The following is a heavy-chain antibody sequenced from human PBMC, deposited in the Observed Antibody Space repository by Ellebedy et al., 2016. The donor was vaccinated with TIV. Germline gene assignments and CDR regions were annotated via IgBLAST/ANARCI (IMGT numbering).Heavy chain of an antibody. J-gene: IGHJ4*02. CDR2: ILPILGIA. D-gene: IGHD3-22*01. CDR3: ARSYHYDSSGYYLSNFHY. V-gene: IGHV1-69*04. Sequence: AALVKVSCKGSGGSFSSYAIGWVRQAPGQGLEWLGRILPILGIANYAPKFQGRVTITADKYTSTAYMELSSLRSEDTAVYYCARSYHYDSSGYYLSNFHYWGQGTLVTVSS. CDR1: GGSFSSYA.